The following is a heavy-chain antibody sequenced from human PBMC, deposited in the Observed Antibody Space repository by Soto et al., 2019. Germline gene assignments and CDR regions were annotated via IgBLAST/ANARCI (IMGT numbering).Heavy chain of an antibody. J-gene: IGHJ4*01. Sequence: EVQLLESGGGLVQPGGSLRLSCAASGFQFSTYAMSWVRQAPRKGLEWVSTVSGTTGSTYYADSVVGRFTISRDDSKNTLYLQMNSLRAEYTAVYYWAKDKDCSSSSCYEPVDYWGRGTLVTVSS. CDR2: VSGTTGST. D-gene: IGHD2-15*01. V-gene: IGHV3-23*01. CDR3: AKDKDCSSSSCYEPVDY. CDR1: GFQFSTYA.